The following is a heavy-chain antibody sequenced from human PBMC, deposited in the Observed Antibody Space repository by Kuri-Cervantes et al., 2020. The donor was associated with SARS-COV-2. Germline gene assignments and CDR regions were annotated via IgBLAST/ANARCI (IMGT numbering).Heavy chain of an antibody. Sequence: LSLTCAASGFIFSDSYMSWVRQAPGKGLEWVSYISGSSSYSYYADSVKGRFTISRDNAKNSLYLQMNSLRAEDTAVYYCARHYGSGSYSFMHVWGKGTPVTVSS. CDR3: ARHYGSGSYSFMHV. CDR1: GFIFSDSY. CDR2: ISGSSSYS. J-gene: IGHJ6*03. V-gene: IGHV3-11*06. D-gene: IGHD3-10*01.